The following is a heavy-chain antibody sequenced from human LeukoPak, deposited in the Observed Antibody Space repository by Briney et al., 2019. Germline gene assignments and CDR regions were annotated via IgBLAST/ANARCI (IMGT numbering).Heavy chain of an antibody. Sequence: GGSLRLSCTASGFTFSSYGMHWVRQAPGKGLEWVAVISYDGSNKYYADSVKGRFTISRDNSKNTLYLQMNSLRAEDTAVYYCARDPMTTVTTLTFDYWGQGTLVTVSS. J-gene: IGHJ4*02. D-gene: IGHD4-17*01. V-gene: IGHV3-30*03. CDR1: GFTFSSYG. CDR2: ISYDGSNK. CDR3: ARDPMTTVTTLTFDY.